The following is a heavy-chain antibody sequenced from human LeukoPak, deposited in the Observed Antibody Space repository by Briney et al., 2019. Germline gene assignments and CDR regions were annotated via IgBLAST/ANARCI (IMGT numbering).Heavy chain of an antibody. D-gene: IGHD3-3*01. CDR2: ISSSSSYI. CDR3: ARTYYDFWSGYFGGPYYYYYYYMDV. Sequence: GGSLRLSCAASGFTFSSYSMNWVRQAPGKGLEWVSSISSSSSYIYYADSVKGRFTISRDSAKNSLYLQMNSLRAEDTAVYYCARTYYDFWSGYFGGPYYYYYYYMDVWGKGSTVTVSS. J-gene: IGHJ6*03. V-gene: IGHV3-21*01. CDR1: GFTFSSYS.